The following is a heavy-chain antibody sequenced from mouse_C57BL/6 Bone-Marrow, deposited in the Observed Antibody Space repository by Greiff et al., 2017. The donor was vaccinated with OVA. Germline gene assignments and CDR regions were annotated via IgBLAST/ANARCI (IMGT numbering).Heavy chain of an antibody. CDR1: GYTFTSYW. CDR2: IYPGSGST. D-gene: IGHD2-4*01. J-gene: IGHJ3*01. CDR3: ARGVYYDYSWFAY. V-gene: IGHV1-55*01. Sequence: VQLQQPGAELVKPGASVKMSCKASGYTFTSYWITWVKQRPGQGLEWIGDIYPGSGSTNYNEKLKSKATLTVDTSSSTAYMQLSSRTSEDSAVYYCARGVYYDYSWFAYWGQGTLVTVSA.